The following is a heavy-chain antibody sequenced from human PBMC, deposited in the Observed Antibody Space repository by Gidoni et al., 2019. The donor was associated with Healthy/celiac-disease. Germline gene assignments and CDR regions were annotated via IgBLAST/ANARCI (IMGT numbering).Heavy chain of an antibody. CDR1: EAPFSSYA. J-gene: IGHJ4*02. CDR2: FIPIVGTA. V-gene: IGHV1-69*01. CDR3: ARELVVGATYFDY. D-gene: IGHD1-26*01. Sequence: QVQRVHSGAAVKKLGSSVEVPCKAPEAPFSSYAISWVRQAPGQGLEWMGVFIPIVGTANYAQKFQGRVTITADESTSTAYMELSSLRSEDTAVYYCARELVVGATYFDYWGQGTLVTVSS.